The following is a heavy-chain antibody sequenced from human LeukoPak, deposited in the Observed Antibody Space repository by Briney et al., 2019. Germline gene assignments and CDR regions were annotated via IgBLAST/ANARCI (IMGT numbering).Heavy chain of an antibody. J-gene: IGHJ3*02. CDR3: ARDRLPIPNLTAYCGGDCYSSNDAFDI. D-gene: IGHD2-21*02. CDR1: GFTFSSYA. V-gene: IGHV3-23*01. Sequence: GGSLRLSCAASGFTFSSYAMSWVRQAPGKGLEWVSAISGSGGSTYYADSVKGRFTISRDNSKNSLYLQMNSLRAEDTAVYYCARDRLPIPNLTAYCGGDCYSSNDAFDIWGQGTMVTVSS. CDR2: ISGSGGST.